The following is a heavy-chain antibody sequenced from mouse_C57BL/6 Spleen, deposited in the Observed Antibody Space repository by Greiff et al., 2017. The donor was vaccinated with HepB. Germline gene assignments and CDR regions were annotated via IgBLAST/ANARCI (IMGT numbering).Heavy chain of an antibody. V-gene: IGHV14-4*01. CDR1: GFNIKDDY. CDR2: IDPENGDT. CDR3: TSYYYGSSYPY. Sequence: EVQLQQSGAELVRPGASVKLSCTASGFNIKDDYMHWVKQRPEQGLEWIGWIDPENGDTEYASKFQGKATITADTSSNTAYLQLSSLTSEDTAVYYCTSYYYGSSYPYWGQGTTLTVSS. J-gene: IGHJ2*01. D-gene: IGHD1-1*01.